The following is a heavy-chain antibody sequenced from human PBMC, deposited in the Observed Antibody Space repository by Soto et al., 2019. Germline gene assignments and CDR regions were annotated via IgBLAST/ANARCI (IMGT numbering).Heavy chain of an antibody. CDR3: AIGLEGAAASFEL. D-gene: IGHD6-13*01. Sequence: QVQLVQSGAEVKKPGSSVKVSCKASGGTFRNYVLTWVRQAPGQGLDWMGRIIPLFSTADYSQTLQARVTVTADESTSTAYMELSSLRSEDTSVSYCAIGLEGAAASFELWGRGTLVTVSS. CDR1: GGTFRNYV. J-gene: IGHJ2*01. CDR2: IIPLFSTA. V-gene: IGHV1-69*18.